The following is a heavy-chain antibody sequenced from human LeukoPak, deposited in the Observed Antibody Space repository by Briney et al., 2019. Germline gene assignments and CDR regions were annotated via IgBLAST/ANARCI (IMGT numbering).Heavy chain of an antibody. CDR1: GYTFNSHG. Sequence: ASVKVSCKASGYTFNSHGITWVRQAPGQGLEWMGWIKPNSGGTRSAQKLQGRVTMTRDTSISTAYMELSSLRYDDTAVYYCATNILVRDIINWFDPWGQGTLVTVSS. D-gene: IGHD3-10*01. CDR3: ATNILVRDIINWFDP. CDR2: IKPNSGGT. V-gene: IGHV1-2*02. J-gene: IGHJ5*02.